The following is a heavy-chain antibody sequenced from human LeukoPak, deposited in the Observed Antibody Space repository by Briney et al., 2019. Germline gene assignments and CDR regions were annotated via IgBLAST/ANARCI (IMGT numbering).Heavy chain of an antibody. J-gene: IGHJ4*02. CDR1: GYIFTSYA. V-gene: IGHV1-3*01. Sequence: ASVKVSCKASGYIFTSYAMHWVRQAPGQRLEWMGWINAGNGNTKYSQKFQGRVTITKDTSASTAYMELSSLRSEDTAVYYCARTPDGDKFDYWGQGTLVTASS. CDR2: INAGNGNT. D-gene: IGHD4-17*01. CDR3: ARTPDGDKFDY.